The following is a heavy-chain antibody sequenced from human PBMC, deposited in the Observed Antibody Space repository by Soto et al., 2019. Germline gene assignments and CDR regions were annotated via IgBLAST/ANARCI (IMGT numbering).Heavy chain of an antibody. D-gene: IGHD6-19*01. J-gene: IGHJ6*02. CDR2: IYYSGST. CDR3: ATLAVAEDHYYYYGMDV. CDR1: GGSISSSSYY. Sequence: QLQLQESGPGLVKPSETLSLTCTVSGGSISSSSYYWGWIRQPPGKGLEWIGSIYYSGSTYYNPSLTSRVTISVDTSKNQFSLKLSSVTAADTAVYYCATLAVAEDHYYYYGMDVWGQGTTVTVSS. V-gene: IGHV4-39*01.